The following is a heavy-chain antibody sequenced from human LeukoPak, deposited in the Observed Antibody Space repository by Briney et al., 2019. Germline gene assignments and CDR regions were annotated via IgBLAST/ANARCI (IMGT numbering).Heavy chain of an antibody. CDR2: ISSSGSTI. J-gene: IGHJ4*02. D-gene: IGHD3-22*01. V-gene: IGHV3-48*03. CDR1: GFTFSSYE. Sequence: PGGSLRLSCAASGFTFSSYEMNWVRQAPGKGLEWVSYISSSGSTIYYADSVKGRFTISRDNAKNSLYLQMNSLRAEDTAVYYCASGYYYDSSGYYNWDYWGQGTLVTVSS. CDR3: ASGYYYDSSGYYNWDY.